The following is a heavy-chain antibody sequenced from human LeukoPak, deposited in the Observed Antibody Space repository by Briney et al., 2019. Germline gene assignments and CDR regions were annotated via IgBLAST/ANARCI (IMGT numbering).Heavy chain of an antibody. CDR3: ARAGSSAYLIDY. V-gene: IGHV4-59*01. CDR1: GGSISSYY. J-gene: IGHJ4*02. CDR2: IYYSGST. D-gene: IGHD3-22*01. Sequence: SETLSLTCTVSGGSISSYYWSWIRQPPGKGLEWIGYIYYSGSTNYNPSLKSRVTISADTSKNQFSLKLTSVTAADTAVYYCARAGSSAYLIDYWGQGTLVTVSP.